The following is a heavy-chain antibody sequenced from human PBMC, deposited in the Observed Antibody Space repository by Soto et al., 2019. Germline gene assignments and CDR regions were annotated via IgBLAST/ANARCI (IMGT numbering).Heavy chain of an antibody. CDR2: IIPIFGTA. Sequence: QVQLVQSGAEVKKPGSSVKVSCKASGGTFSSYAISWVRQAPGQGLEWMGGIIPIFGTANYAQKFQGRVTITADESTSTAYMELSSLRSEDTAVYYCARDPGYSYGPYYYYGMDVWGQGTTVTVSS. CDR3: ARDPGYSYGPYYYYGMDV. D-gene: IGHD5-18*01. V-gene: IGHV1-69*01. J-gene: IGHJ6*02. CDR1: GGTFSSYA.